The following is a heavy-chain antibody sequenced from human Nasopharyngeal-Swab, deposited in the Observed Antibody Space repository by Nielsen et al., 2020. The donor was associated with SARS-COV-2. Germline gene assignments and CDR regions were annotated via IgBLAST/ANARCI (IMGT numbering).Heavy chain of an antibody. CDR1: GGSFSGYY. CDR3: ARLYDYVWGSYRYTSVVGAFDI. Sequence: SETLSLTCAVYGGSFSGYYWSWIRQTPGKGLEWIGYIYYSGSTNYNPSLKSRVTISVDTSKNQFSLKLSSVTAADAAVYYCARLYDYVWGSYRYTSVVGAFDIWGQGTMVTVSS. D-gene: IGHD3-16*02. V-gene: IGHV4-59*01. CDR2: IYYSGST. J-gene: IGHJ3*02.